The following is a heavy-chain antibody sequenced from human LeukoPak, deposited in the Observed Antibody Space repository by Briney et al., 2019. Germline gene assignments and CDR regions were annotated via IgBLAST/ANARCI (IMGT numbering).Heavy chain of an antibody. CDR1: GFTFGDYA. J-gene: IGHJ6*03. CDR2: INWDATRT. D-gene: IGHD3-10*01. V-gene: IGHV3-43D*04. Sequence: GGSLRVSCAASGFTFGDYAMQWVRQAPGKGLEWVSLINWDATRTYYADSVKGRFTISRDNSKNSLSLQMNSLRPEDTALYYCAKERRGYYMDVWGKGTTVTVSS. CDR3: AKERRGYYMDV.